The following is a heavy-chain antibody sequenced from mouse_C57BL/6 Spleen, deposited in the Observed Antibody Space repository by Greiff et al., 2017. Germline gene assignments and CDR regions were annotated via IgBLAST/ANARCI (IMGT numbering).Heavy chain of an antibody. J-gene: IGHJ2*01. V-gene: IGHV14-2*01. CDR3: ARSRWDYFDY. D-gene: IGHD1-1*02. CDR2: IDPEDGET. CDR1: GFNIKDYY. Sequence: VQLQQSGTVLAELVKPGASVKLSCTASGFNIKDYYMHWVKQRTEQGLEWIGRIDPEDGETKYAPKFQGKATITADTSSNTAYLQLSSLTSEDTAVYYCARSRWDYFDYWGQGTTLTVSS.